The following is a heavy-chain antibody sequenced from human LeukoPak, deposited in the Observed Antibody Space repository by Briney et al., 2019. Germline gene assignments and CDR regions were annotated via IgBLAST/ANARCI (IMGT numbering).Heavy chain of an antibody. Sequence: SETLSLTCAVYGGSFSGCYWSWIRQPPGKGLEWIGEINHSGSTNYNPSLKSRVTIAVDTSKNQFSLKLSSVTAADTAVYYCARGRPRGLITMVRGVIIPIGYWGQGTLVTVSS. CDR3: ARGRPRGLITMVRGVIIPIGY. CDR2: INHSGST. CDR1: GGSFSGCY. V-gene: IGHV4-34*01. D-gene: IGHD3-10*01. J-gene: IGHJ4*02.